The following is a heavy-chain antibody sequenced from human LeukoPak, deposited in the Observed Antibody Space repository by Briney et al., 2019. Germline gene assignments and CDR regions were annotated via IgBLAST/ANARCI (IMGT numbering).Heavy chain of an antibody. J-gene: IGHJ4*02. V-gene: IGHV3-7*01. CDR3: ARDRSTVTGYFDY. CDR1: GFNYNTYW. CDR2: IKQDGSEK. D-gene: IGHD4-17*01. Sequence: GGSLRLSCVVSGFNYNTYWMSWVRQAPGKGLEWVANIKQDGSEKNYVDSVKGRFTISRDNAKNSLYLQLNSLRAEDTAVYYCARDRSTVTGYFDYWGQGTLVTVSS.